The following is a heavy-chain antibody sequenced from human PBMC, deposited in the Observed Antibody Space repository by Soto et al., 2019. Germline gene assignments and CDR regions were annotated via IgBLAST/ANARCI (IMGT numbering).Heavy chain of an antibody. CDR1: GGSISSGGYS. Sequence: LSLTCAVSGGSISSGGYSWSWIRQPPGKGLEWIGYIYHSGSTYYNPSLKSRVTISVDRSKNQFSLKLSSVTAADTAVYYCARAPNYYGSGSYSSWFDPWGQGTLVTVSS. D-gene: IGHD3-10*01. V-gene: IGHV4-30-2*01. CDR2: IYHSGST. CDR3: ARAPNYYGSGSYSSWFDP. J-gene: IGHJ5*02.